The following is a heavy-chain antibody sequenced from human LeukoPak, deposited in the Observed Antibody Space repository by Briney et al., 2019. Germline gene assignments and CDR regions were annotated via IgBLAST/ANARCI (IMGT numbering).Heavy chain of an antibody. Sequence: ASEGLLQGFWIHLHRLLYALVRQAPGQGLEWMGWINPNSGGTNYAQKFQGRVTMTRDTSISTAYMELSRLRSDDTAVYYCARGQTMIVDYWGQGTLVTVSS. J-gene: IGHJ4*02. CDR1: IHLHRLL. V-gene: IGHV1-2*02. CDR3: ARGQTMIVDY. CDR2: INPNSGGT. D-gene: IGHD3-22*01.